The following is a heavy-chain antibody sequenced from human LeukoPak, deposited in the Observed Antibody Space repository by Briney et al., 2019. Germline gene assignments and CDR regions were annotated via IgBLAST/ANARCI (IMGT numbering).Heavy chain of an antibody. CDR1: GYTFSGYY. J-gene: IGHJ5*02. CDR2: INPNSGGT. D-gene: IGHD1-26*01. V-gene: IGHV1-2*02. Sequence: ASLKVSCKASGYTFSGYYIHWVRQAPGQGLEWMGWINPNSGGTKSAQNFQGRFSMTRDTSISTAYMELSSLTSDDTAVYYCAREEQVGATGLDPWGQGTLVTV. CDR3: AREEQVGATGLDP.